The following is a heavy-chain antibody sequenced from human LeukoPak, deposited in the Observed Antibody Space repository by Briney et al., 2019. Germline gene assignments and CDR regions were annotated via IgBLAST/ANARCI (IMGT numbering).Heavy chain of an antibody. CDR2: IYPGDSDT. V-gene: IGHV5-51*01. D-gene: IGHD3-3*01. CDR3: ARPHQPYDFWSGYTAGGAFDI. J-gene: IGHJ3*02. Sequence: GESLKTSCKGSGYSFTSYWIGWVRQMPGKGLEWMGIIYPGDSDTRYSPSFQGQVTISADKSISTAYLQWSSLKASDTAMYYCARPHQPYDFWSGYTAGGAFDIWGQGTMVTVSS. CDR1: GYSFTSYW.